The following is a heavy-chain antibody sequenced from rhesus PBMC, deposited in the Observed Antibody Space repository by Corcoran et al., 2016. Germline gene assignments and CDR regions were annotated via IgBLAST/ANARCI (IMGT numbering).Heavy chain of an antibody. D-gene: IGHD6-31*01. CDR1: GGSFSSYW. CDR2: INGNSGST. Sequence: QVQLQESGPGLVKPSETLSLTCAVPGGSFSSYWWSWIRQPPGTGLEGIGEINGNSGSTNYNPSLKSRVTISKDASKNQFSLKLSSVTAADTAVYYCARYSRIAAAGFRFDYWGQGVLVTVSS. V-gene: IGHV4-80*01. CDR3: ARYSRIAAAGFRFDY. J-gene: IGHJ4*01.